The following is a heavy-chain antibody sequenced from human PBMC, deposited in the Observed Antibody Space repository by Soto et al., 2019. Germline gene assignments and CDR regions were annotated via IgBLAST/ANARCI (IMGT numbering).Heavy chain of an antibody. J-gene: IGHJ4*02. Sequence: PGGSLRLSCASSGFTFSSYAMHWVRLAPGKGLEWISSISYDGSNEYYADSVRGRFAISRDSSKNTIYLQLSSLRTEDTAVYYCAKTFYQWRLGEVFDYWGQGAQVTVSS. CDR3: AKTFYQWRLGEVFDY. V-gene: IGHV3-30*09. D-gene: IGHD3-10*01. CDR2: ISYDGSNE. CDR1: GFTFSSYA.